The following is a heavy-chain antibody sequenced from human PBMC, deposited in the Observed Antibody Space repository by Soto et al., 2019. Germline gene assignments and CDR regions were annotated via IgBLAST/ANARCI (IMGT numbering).Heavy chain of an antibody. Sequence: SETLSLTCTVSGGSISSYYWSWTRQPPGKGLEWIGYIYYSGSTNYNPSLKSRVTISVDTSKNQFSLKLSSVTAADTAVYYCARLLFDYDILTGLAHYFDYWGQGTLVTVSS. CDR2: IYYSGST. D-gene: IGHD3-9*01. V-gene: IGHV4-59*01. CDR1: GGSISSYY. CDR3: ARLLFDYDILTGLAHYFDY. J-gene: IGHJ4*02.